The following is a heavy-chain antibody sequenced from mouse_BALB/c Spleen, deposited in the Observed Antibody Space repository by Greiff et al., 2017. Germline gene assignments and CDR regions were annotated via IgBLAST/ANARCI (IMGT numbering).Heavy chain of an antibody. CDR3: AREGGYDGYYYAMDY. CDR1: GYAFTNYL. Sequence: QVQLKESGAELVRPGTSVKVSCKASGYAFTNYLIEWVKQRPGQGLEWIGVINPGSGGTNYNEKFKGKATLTADKSSSTAYMQLSSLTSDDSAVYFCAREGGYDGYYYAMDYWGQGTSVTVSS. J-gene: IGHJ4*01. D-gene: IGHD2-2*01. V-gene: IGHV1-54*01. CDR2: INPGSGGT.